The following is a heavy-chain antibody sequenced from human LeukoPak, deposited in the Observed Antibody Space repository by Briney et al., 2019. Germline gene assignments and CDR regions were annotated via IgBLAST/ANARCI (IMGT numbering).Heavy chain of an antibody. CDR3: ASLSKTIAAAGNAFDI. V-gene: IGHV5-51*01. J-gene: IGHJ3*02. D-gene: IGHD6-25*01. CDR1: GYSFTSYW. Sequence: GESLKISCKGSGYSFTSYWIGWVRQMPGKGLEWMGIIYPGGSDTRYSPSFQGQVTISADKSISTAYLQWSSLKASDTAMYYCASLSKTIAAAGNAFDIWGQGTMVTVSS. CDR2: IYPGGSDT.